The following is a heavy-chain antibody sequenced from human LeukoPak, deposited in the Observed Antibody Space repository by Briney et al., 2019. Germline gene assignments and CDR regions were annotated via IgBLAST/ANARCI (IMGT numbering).Heavy chain of an antibody. D-gene: IGHD2-15*01. Sequence: PSETLSLTCAVYGGSFSGYYWSWIRQPPGKGLEWIGEINHSGSTNYNPSLKSRVTISVDTSKNQFSLKLSSVTAADTAVYYCAREGVVVAATHLESKVFDYWGQGTLVTVSS. V-gene: IGHV4-34*01. CDR2: INHSGST. CDR1: GGSFSGYY. CDR3: AREGVVVAATHLESKVFDY. J-gene: IGHJ4*02.